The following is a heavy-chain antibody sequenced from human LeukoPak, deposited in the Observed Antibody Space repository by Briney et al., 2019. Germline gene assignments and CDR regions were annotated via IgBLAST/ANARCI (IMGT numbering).Heavy chain of an antibody. CDR2: ISYDGASK. V-gene: IGHV3-30-3*01. J-gene: IGHJ4*02. CDR3: ASDPPYSSGWYGLDY. D-gene: IGHD6-19*01. Sequence: GGSLRPSCAASGLTFSKFAVHWVRQAPGKGLEWVAVISYDGASKYYGDSVKGRFTISRDNSIHTVYLQMNSLRPEDTAVYYCASDPPYSSGWYGLDYWGQGTLVTVSS. CDR1: GLTFSKFA.